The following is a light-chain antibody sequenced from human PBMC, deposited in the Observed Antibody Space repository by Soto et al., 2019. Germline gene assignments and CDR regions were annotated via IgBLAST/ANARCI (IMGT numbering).Light chain of an antibody. V-gene: IGKV1-39*01. J-gene: IGKJ1*01. Sequence: DIQLTQSPSSLSASVGDKVTITCRASQSIRSYLNWVQQKPGKAPKLLIYDASSLQTGVPSRFSGSGSGTDFSLTISRLEPEDFAVYYCQQYGSSPWTFGQGTKV. CDR3: QQYGSSPWT. CDR2: DAS. CDR1: QSIRSY.